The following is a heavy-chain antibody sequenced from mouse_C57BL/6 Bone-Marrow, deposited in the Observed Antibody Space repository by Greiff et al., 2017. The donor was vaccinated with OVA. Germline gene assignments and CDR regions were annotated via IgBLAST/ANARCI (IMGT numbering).Heavy chain of an antibody. J-gene: IGHJ4*01. Sequence: QVQLQQSGAELARPGASVKLSCKASGYTFTSSGISWVKQRPGKGLEWIGGIYPRSGDTYYNEKFKGKATLTADKSSSTAYMELRSLTSEDSAVYFCARERVYDGFTMDYWGQGTSVTVSS. V-gene: IGHV1-81*01. D-gene: IGHD2-3*01. CDR1: GYTFTSSG. CDR2: IYPRSGDT. CDR3: ARERVYDGFTMDY.